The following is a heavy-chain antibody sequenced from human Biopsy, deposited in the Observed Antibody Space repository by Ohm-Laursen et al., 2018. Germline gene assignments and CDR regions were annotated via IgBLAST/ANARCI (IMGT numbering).Heavy chain of an antibody. CDR1: GYTLTELS. CDR2: FAPENGKT. V-gene: IGHV1-24*01. D-gene: IGHD1-1*01. J-gene: IGHJ4*02. CDR3: AADINVWNVNY. Sequence: GASVKVSCKVSGYTLTELSMHWVRQAPGKGLEWMGGFAPENGKTVYAQNFQARVSMTEDTSTDTAYMELWSLRSEDTAVYYCAADINVWNVNYWGQGTQVTVSS.